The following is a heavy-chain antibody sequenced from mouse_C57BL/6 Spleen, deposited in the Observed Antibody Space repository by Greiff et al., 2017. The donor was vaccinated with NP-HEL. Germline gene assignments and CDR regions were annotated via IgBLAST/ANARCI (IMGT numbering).Heavy chain of an antibody. CDR2: ISYSGST. D-gene: IGHD2-4*01. V-gene: IGHV3-1*01. Sequence: VQLQQSGPGMVKPSQSLSLTCTVTGYSITSGYDWHWIRHFPGNKLEWMGYISYSGSTNYNPSLKSRISITHDTSKNHFFLKLNSVTTEDTATYYCARGGLRPGYFDYWGQGTTLTVSS. CDR1: GYSITSGYD. CDR3: ARGGLRPGYFDY. J-gene: IGHJ2*01.